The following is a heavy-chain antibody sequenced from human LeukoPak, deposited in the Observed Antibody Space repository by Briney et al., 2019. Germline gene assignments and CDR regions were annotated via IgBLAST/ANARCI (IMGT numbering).Heavy chain of an antibody. J-gene: IGHJ4*02. CDR2: IYSGTI. CDR1: GFTFSSYG. V-gene: IGHV3-NL1*01. Sequence: GGSLRLSCAASGFTFSSYGMHWVRQAPGKGLEWVSFIYSGTIHYSDSVKGRFTISRDNSKNTLYLQMNSLRAEDTAVYYCARRAGAYSHPYDYWGQGTLVTVSS. D-gene: IGHD4/OR15-4a*01. CDR3: ARRAGAYSHPYDY.